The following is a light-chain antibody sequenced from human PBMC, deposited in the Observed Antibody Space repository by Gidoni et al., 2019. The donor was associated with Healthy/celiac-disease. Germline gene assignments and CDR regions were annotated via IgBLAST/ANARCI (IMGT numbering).Light chain of an antibody. CDR2: CAS. CDR1: QCVSSSY. Sequence: EIVSTQSPGTLSLSPGERASLSCRASQCVSSSYLAWYQQKPGQAPRLLIYCASSSATGIPDRFRGSGSGTDFTLTISRLAPEDFAVYYCQQYGSSPTTFGQGTKVEIK. J-gene: IGKJ1*01. CDR3: QQYGSSPTT. V-gene: IGKV3-20*01.